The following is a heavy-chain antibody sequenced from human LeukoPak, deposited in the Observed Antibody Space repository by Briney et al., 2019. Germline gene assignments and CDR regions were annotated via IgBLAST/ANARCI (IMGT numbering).Heavy chain of an antibody. Sequence: PSETLSLTCGVYGGSFSGYHWNWIRQTPGKGLEWIGEINHSGSTNYNPSLKSRITISVDTSKNQFSLKLSFVTAADTAVYYCAKGPPIVVVTATLDYWGQGTLVTVSS. D-gene: IGHD2-21*02. CDR3: AKGPPIVVVTATLDY. CDR1: GGSFSGYH. CDR2: INHSGST. J-gene: IGHJ4*02. V-gene: IGHV4-34*01.